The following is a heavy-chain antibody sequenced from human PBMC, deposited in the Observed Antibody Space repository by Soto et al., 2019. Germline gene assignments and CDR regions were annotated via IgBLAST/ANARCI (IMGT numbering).Heavy chain of an antibody. V-gene: IGHV1-69*13. D-gene: IGHD2-2*01. CDR3: ARVGDCSSISCRPLGAFDI. CDR1: GGTFSSYA. J-gene: IGHJ3*02. CDR2: IIPIFGTA. Sequence: SVKVSCKASGGTFSSYAISWVRQAPGQGLEWMGGIIPIFGTANYAQKFQGRVTITADESTSTAYMELSSLRSEDTAVYYCARVGDCSSISCRPLGAFDIWGQGTMVTVSS.